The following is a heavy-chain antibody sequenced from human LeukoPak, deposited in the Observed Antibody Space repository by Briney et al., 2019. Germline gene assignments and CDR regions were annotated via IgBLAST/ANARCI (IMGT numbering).Heavy chain of an antibody. Sequence: GGSLRLSCAASGFTFSNAWMGWVRQAPGKGLEWVGRIKSKTDGGTTDYAAPVKGRFTISRDDSKNTLYLQMNSLKTEDTAVYYCTTDFLSVDAFDIWGQGTMVTDSS. J-gene: IGHJ3*02. CDR3: TTDFLSVDAFDI. D-gene: IGHD3-3*01. CDR2: IKSKTDGGTT. V-gene: IGHV3-15*01. CDR1: GFTFSNAW.